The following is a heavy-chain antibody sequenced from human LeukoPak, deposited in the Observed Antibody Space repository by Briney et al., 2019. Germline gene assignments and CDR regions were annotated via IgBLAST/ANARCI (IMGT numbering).Heavy chain of an antibody. CDR3: ARDGGFGGPGGDNWFDS. CDR1: GFTVSAKY. Sequence: GGSLRLPCAASGFTVSAKYMSWVRQGPGKGLDWISSIYSDGGTNYADSVKGRFTISRDNSKNTLYLQMNSLRPEDTAVYYCARDGGFGGPGGDNWFDSWGQRALVTLSS. D-gene: IGHD3-16*01. CDR2: IYSDGGT. V-gene: IGHV3-66*02. J-gene: IGHJ5*01.